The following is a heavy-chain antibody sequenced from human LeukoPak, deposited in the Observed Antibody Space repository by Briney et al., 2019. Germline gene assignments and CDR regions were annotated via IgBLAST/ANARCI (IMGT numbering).Heavy chain of an antibody. V-gene: IGHV5-10-1*01. D-gene: IGHD6-19*01. Sequence: GESLKISRKGSGYSFTNYWISWVRQMPGKGVEWMGRIDPSDSYTNYSPSFQGHVTISADKSISTAYLQWSSLKASDTAIYYCARGEFVRPVAGTGDYWGQGTLVTVSS. J-gene: IGHJ4*02. CDR2: IDPSDSYT. CDR1: GYSFTNYW. CDR3: ARGEFVRPVAGTGDY.